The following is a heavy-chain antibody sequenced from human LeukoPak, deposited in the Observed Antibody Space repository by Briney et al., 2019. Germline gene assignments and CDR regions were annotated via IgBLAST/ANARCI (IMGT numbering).Heavy chain of an antibody. J-gene: IGHJ4*02. D-gene: IGHD6-13*01. Sequence: GASVKVSCKASGYTFTGYYMHWVRQAPGQGLEWMGWISAYNGNTNYAQKLQGRVTMTTDTSTSTAYMELRSLRSDDTAVYYCARDGRIAAATGLLDYWGQGTLVTVSS. CDR2: ISAYNGNT. V-gene: IGHV1-18*04. CDR3: ARDGRIAAATGLLDY. CDR1: GYTFTGYY.